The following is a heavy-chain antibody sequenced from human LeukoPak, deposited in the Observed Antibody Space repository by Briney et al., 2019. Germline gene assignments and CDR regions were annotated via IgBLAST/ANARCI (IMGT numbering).Heavy chain of an antibody. CDR3: ARDYGYCRGNTCYASFDY. D-gene: IGHD2-2*01. CDR2: ISNDNTE. CDR1: GFTFSGYG. V-gene: IGHV3-48*02. Sequence: GGFLRLSCAASGFTFSGYGINWVRLAPGKGLEWVSMISNDNTEHYADSVKGRFTVSRDNARNSAYLQMNSLRDEDTAMYYCARDYGYCRGNTCYASFDYWGHGTLVTVSS. J-gene: IGHJ4*01.